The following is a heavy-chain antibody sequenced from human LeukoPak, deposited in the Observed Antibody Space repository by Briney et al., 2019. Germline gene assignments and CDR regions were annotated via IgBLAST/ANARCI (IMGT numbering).Heavy chain of an antibody. Sequence: ASETLSLTCAVYGGSFSGYYWSWIRQPPGKGLEWIGEINHSGSTNYNPSLKSRVTISVDTSKNQFSLKLSSVTAADTAVYYCARGPAFGGVHSWGQGTLVTVSS. CDR2: INHSGST. CDR1: GGSFSGYY. CDR3: ARGPAFGGVHS. D-gene: IGHD3-16*01. V-gene: IGHV4-34*01. J-gene: IGHJ4*02.